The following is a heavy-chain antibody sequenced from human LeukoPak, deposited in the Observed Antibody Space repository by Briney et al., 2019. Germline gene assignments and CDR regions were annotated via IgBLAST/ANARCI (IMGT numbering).Heavy chain of an antibody. D-gene: IGHD1-26*01. CDR3: ASPSLSGSYFGAFDI. V-gene: IGHV1-18*01. CDR1: GYTFTSYG. Sequence: ASVKVSCKASGYTFTSYGISWVRQAPGQGLEWMGWISAYNGNTNYAQKLQGRVTMTTDTSTSTAYMELRSLRSDDTAVYYCASPSLSGSYFGAFDIWGQGTMVTVSS. CDR2: ISAYNGNT. J-gene: IGHJ3*02.